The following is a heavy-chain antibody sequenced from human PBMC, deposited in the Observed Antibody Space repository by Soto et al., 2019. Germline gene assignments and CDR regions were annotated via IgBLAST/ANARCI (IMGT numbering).Heavy chain of an antibody. D-gene: IGHD3-10*01. CDR3: AHRPIYGSGRKDAFDI. Sequence: QITLKESGPALVKPTQTLTLTCTFSGFSLTTSGVGVGWIRQPPGKALEWLALIYWDDDKHYSPSLKSRLTITKDTSKNQVVLTMTNIDPVDTATYFCAHRPIYGSGRKDAFDIWGQGTMVTVSS. CDR1: GFSLTTSGVG. V-gene: IGHV2-5*02. CDR2: IYWDDDK. J-gene: IGHJ3*02.